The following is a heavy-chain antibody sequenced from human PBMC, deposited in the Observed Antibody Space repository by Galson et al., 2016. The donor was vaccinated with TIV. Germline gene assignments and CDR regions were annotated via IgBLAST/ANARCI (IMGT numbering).Heavy chain of an antibody. CDR1: GFSVRYKH. CDR2: IYSNDNT. Sequence: SLRLSCAASGFSVRYKHMIWVRQTPGKGLEWVSLIYSNDNTYYADSVKGRFTISRDNSKNTLYLQMNSLTAEDTAIYYCAREGRGAAYPNNFDYWGQGTLVTVSS. V-gene: IGHV3-53*01. J-gene: IGHJ4*02. D-gene: IGHD1-26*01. CDR3: AREGRGAAYPNNFDY.